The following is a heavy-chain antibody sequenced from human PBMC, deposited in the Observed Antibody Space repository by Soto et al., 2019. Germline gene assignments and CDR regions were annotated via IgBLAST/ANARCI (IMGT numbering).Heavy chain of an antibody. Sequence: QVQLQESGPGLVKPSETLSLTCTVSGGSVSSGSYYWGWIRQPPGKGLEWIGYIYYSGISNYNPSLKSRVTILVDTPKNQFSLKMSSVAAADTAVYYWARVGQQLDYLDYWGQGTLVTVSS. CDR1: GGSVSSGSYY. V-gene: IGHV4-61*01. CDR2: IYYSGIS. D-gene: IGHD6-13*01. J-gene: IGHJ4*02. CDR3: ARVGQQLDYLDY.